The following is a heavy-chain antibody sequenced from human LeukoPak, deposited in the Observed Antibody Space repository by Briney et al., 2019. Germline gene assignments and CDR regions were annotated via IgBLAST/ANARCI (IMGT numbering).Heavy chain of an antibody. CDR2: INRDGSST. CDR1: GFIFSSYW. Sequence: GGSLRLSCAASGFIFSSYWMHWVRQAPGKGLVWVSRINRDGSSTVYADSVKGRFTISRDNAKNTLYLQMNSLRAEDTAVYYCAGFRGVHPPHWGQGTLVTVSS. J-gene: IGHJ4*02. D-gene: IGHD3-10*01. CDR3: AGFRGVHPPH. V-gene: IGHV3-74*01.